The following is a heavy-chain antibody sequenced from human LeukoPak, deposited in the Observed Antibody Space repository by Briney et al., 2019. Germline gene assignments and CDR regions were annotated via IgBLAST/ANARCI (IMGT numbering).Heavy chain of an antibody. V-gene: IGHV1-69*13. CDR2: IIPIFGTA. J-gene: IGHJ5*02. CDR3: AKDPGWFGVVIIESSDP. D-gene: IGHD3-3*01. Sequence: SVKVSCKASGGTFSSYAISWVRQAPGQGLEWMGGIIPIFGTANYAQKFQGRVTITADESTSTAYMELSSLRSEDTAVYYCAKDPGWFGVVIIESSDPWGQGTLVTVSS. CDR1: GGTFSSYA.